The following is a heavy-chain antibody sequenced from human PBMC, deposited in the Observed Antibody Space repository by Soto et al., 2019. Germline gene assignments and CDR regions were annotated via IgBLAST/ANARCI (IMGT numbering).Heavy chain of an antibody. V-gene: IGHV4-59*01. J-gene: IGHJ4*02. CDR3: ARDPGRYSYID. CDR2: IYYSGST. Sequence: QVQLQESGPGLVKPSETLSLTCTVSGGSISSYYWSWIRQPPGKGLEWIGHIYYSGSTNYHPSHTSRVTMSVDTSKNQFSLKLNSVTAADTAVYCCARDPGRYSYIDWGQGTLVIVSS. CDR1: GGSISSYY. D-gene: IGHD5-18*01.